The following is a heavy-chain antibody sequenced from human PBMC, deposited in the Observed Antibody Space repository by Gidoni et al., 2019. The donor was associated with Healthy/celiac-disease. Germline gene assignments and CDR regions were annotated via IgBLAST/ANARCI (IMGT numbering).Heavy chain of an antibody. V-gene: IGHV3-33*01. CDR2: IWYDGSNK. CDR1: GFTFSSYG. D-gene: IGHD6-13*01. CDR3: ARMQQLVQLDY. Sequence: QVQLVASGGGVVQHGRSLRLSCAASGFTFSSYGMHWGRQAPGKGLEWGAVIWYDGSNKYYADSVKGRFTISRDNSKNTLYLQRNSLRAEDTAVYYCARMQQLVQLDYWGQGTLVTVSS. J-gene: IGHJ4*02.